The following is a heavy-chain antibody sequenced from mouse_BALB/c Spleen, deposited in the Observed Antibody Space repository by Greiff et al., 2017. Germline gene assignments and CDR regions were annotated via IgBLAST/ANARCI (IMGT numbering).Heavy chain of an antibody. CDR2: IYPGDGST. D-gene: IGHD1-1*01. Sequence: VQLQQSGPELVKPGASVKMSCKASGYTFTSYYIHWVKQRPGQGLEWIGWIYPGDGSTKYNEKFKGKTTLTADKSSSTAYMLLSSLTSEDSAIYFCARDPVVEAMDYWGQGTSVTVSS. CDR1: GYTFTSYY. J-gene: IGHJ4*01. V-gene: IGHV1S56*01. CDR3: ARDPVVEAMDY.